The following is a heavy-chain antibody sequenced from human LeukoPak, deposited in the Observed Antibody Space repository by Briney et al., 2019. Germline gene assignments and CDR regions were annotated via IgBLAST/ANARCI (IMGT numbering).Heavy chain of an antibody. Sequence: SETLSLTCTVSGGSISSYYWNWIRQPPGKGLEYIGYIYYSGSSNYNPSLKSRVTISVDTSKNQFSLKLTSVTAADTAVYYCARHPASNREYFQHWGQGTLVTVSS. J-gene: IGHJ1*01. D-gene: IGHD2-2*01. CDR1: GGSISSYY. V-gene: IGHV4-59*08. CDR2: IYYSGSS. CDR3: ARHPASNREYFQH.